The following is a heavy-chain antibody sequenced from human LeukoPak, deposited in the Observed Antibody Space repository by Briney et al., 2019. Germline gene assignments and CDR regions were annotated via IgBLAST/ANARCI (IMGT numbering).Heavy chain of an antibody. D-gene: IGHD5-18*01. J-gene: IGHJ6*03. V-gene: IGHV3-21*04. CDR3: ARDRHTAMVYYYYYMDV. CDR2: ISPSSHYI. Sequence: GGSLRLSCAGSGFTFSNYSINWVRQAPGKGLEWVSSISPSSHYIYYADSVRGRFTISRDNARNSLYLQMDSLRDEDTAVYYCARDRHTAMVYYYYYMDVWGTGTTVTVSS. CDR1: GFTFSNYS.